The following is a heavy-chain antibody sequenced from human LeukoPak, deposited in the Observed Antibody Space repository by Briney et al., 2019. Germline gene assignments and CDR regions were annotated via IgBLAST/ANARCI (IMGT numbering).Heavy chain of an antibody. CDR1: GYSFTSYW. J-gene: IGHJ4*02. Sequence: GESLKISCQGSGYSFTSYWIGWVRQMPGKGLEWMGIIYPGDSDTRYSPSFQGQVTISADKSISTAYLQWSSLKASDTAMYYCARPYDSSGLQFDYWGQGTLVTVSS. CDR2: IYPGDSDT. V-gene: IGHV5-51*01. D-gene: IGHD3-22*01. CDR3: ARPYDSSGLQFDY.